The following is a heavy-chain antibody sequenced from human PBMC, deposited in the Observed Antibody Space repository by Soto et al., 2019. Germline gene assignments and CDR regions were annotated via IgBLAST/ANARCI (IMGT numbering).Heavy chain of an antibody. CDR1: GDTFTDYY. D-gene: IGHD2-21*02. CDR2: VNPSGGHT. V-gene: IGHV1-46*01. CDR3: SRGGHVVVVTAALDY. J-gene: IGHJ4*02. Sequence: QVQLVQSGAEVKKPGASVKVSCKASGDTFTDYYIHWVRQAPGQGLEWMGTVNPSGGHTTYAQHFLGRMTMTRDTSTSTLYMELTSLTSEDTAVYYCSRGGHVVVVTAALDYWGQGTLGTVSS.